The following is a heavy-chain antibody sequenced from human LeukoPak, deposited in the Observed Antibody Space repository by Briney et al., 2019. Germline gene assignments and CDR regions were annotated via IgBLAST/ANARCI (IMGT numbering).Heavy chain of an antibody. CDR1: GGSFSGYY. CDR3: ARKWIFDY. J-gene: IGHJ4*02. V-gene: IGHV4-34*01. D-gene: IGHD5-12*01. Sequence: SETLSLTCAVYGGSFSGYYWSWIRQPPGKGLEWIGEINHSGSTNYNPSLKSRVTISVDTSKNQFSLKPSSVTAADTAVYYCARKWIFDYWGQGTLVTVSS. CDR2: INHSGST.